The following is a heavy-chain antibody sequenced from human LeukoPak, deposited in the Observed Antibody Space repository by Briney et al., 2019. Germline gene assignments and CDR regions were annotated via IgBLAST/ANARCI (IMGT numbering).Heavy chain of an antibody. CDR2: INPNSGGT. Sequence: ASVKVSCKASGYTFPGYYIHWVRQAPEQRLEWMGWINPNSGGTNYAQNFQGRVTMTRDTSINTAYMELSRLRSDDTAVYYCARDESSSWRYYYMDVWGKGTTVTISS. J-gene: IGHJ6*03. V-gene: IGHV1-2*02. CDR3: ARDESSSWRYYYMDV. CDR1: GYTFPGYY. D-gene: IGHD6-13*01.